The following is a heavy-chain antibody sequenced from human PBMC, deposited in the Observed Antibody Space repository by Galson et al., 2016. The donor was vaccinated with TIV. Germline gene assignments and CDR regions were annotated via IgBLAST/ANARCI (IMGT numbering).Heavy chain of an antibody. J-gene: IGHJ5*02. CDR2: INPDSGNT. CDR3: ARSWSVVAPNWVDP. CDR1: GYTFTSYH. D-gene: IGHD2-2*01. V-gene: IGHV1-8*02. Sequence: SVKVSCKASGYTFTSYHINWVRQATGQGLEWMGWINPDSGNTGYVQKFQGRVTMTRNISASTVYMELSSLRSEDTVVYYCARSWSVVAPNWVDPWGQGTLVTVSS.